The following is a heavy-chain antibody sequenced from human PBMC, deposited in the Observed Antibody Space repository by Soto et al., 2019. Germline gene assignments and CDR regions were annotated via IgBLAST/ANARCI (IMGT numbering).Heavy chain of an antibody. CDR1: GGSVNSGSYY. Sequence: QVQLQESGPGLVKPSEILSLTCAVSGGSVNSGSYYWTWIRQPPGKGLEWIGFVYFNGYTKYNPSLKSRITMPVDTSKNQFSLKLSSMTAADTAVYFCSRVDGDYRTDYWGQGTLVTVSS. CDR3: SRVDGDYRTDY. J-gene: IGHJ4*02. V-gene: IGHV4-61*01. D-gene: IGHD4-17*01. CDR2: VYFNGYT.